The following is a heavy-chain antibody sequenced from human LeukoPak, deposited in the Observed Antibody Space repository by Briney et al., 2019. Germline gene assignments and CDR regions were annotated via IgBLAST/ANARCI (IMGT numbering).Heavy chain of an antibody. CDR3: ARRNAMNV. CDR1: GFTFNIYA. V-gene: IGHV3-7*03. CDR2: INRDGSER. Sequence: PGGSLRLSCAASGFTFNIYATTWVRLAPGKGLEWVANINRDGSERYYVDSVKGRFTISRDDAKSSLYLQMNSLRAEDTAVYYCARRNAMNVWGQGTTVIVFS. J-gene: IGHJ6*02.